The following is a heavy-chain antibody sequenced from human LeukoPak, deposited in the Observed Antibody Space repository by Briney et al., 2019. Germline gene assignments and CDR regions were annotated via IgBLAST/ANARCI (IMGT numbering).Heavy chain of an antibody. CDR1: GFTFSSYS. CDR3: ASHYNWNALDAFDI. V-gene: IGHV3-21*01. CDR2: ISSSSYI. D-gene: IGHD1-20*01. J-gene: IGHJ3*02. Sequence: GGSLRLSCAASGFTFSSYSMNWVRQAPGKGLEWVSSISSSSYIYYADSVKGRFTISRDNAKNSLYLQMNSLRAEDTAVYYCASHYNWNALDAFDIWGQGTMVTVSS.